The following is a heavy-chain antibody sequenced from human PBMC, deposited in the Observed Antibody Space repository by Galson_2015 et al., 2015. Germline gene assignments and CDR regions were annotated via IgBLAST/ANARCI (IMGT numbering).Heavy chain of an antibody. CDR3: AGEGNGTDFDS. J-gene: IGHJ4*02. D-gene: IGHD1-1*01. V-gene: IGHV1-2*05. Sequence: SVKVSCKASGDTFTGYDMHWVRQAPGQGLEWMGRINPNSGGTNYAQKFQGRVTMTRDRSISTAYMELSRLRSDDTDVYYCAGEGNGTDFDSWGQGTLVTVSS. CDR1: GDTFTGYD. CDR2: INPNSGGT.